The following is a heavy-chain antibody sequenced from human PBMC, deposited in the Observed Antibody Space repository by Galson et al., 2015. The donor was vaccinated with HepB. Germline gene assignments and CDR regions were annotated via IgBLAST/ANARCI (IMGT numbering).Heavy chain of an antibody. Sequence: SLRLSCAGSGFIFSDYYMSWIRQAPGKGLEWVSYMSSRGSTIYYGDSVKGRFTISRDNAKNSLYSQMNSLRGEDTAVYYCARMYCSNGVCLYCMDVWGQGTTVTVSS. CDR1: GFIFSDYY. D-gene: IGHD2-8*01. V-gene: IGHV3-11*01. CDR2: MSSRGSTI. J-gene: IGHJ6*02. CDR3: ARMYCSNGVCLYCMDV.